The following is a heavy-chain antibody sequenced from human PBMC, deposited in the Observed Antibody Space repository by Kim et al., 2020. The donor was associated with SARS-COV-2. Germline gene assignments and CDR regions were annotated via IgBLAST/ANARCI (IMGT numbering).Heavy chain of an antibody. V-gene: IGHV3-9*01. Sequence: GGSLRLSCAASGFTFDDYAMHWVRQTPGKGLEWVSGISWNSGSIGYADSVKGRFTISRDNAKNSLYLQMNSLRAEDTALYYCASPSTNDAFDIWGQGTM. J-gene: IGHJ3*02. D-gene: IGHD1-1*01. CDR3: ASPSTNDAFDI. CDR1: GFTFDDYA. CDR2: ISWNSGSI.